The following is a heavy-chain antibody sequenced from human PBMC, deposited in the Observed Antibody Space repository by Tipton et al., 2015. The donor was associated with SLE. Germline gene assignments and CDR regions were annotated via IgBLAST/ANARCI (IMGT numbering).Heavy chain of an antibody. D-gene: IGHD6-13*01. CDR1: GGSISSYY. Sequence: TLSLTCTVSGGSISSYYWSWILQPAWKGLEWIGRIYTSGSTNYNPSPKSRVTMSVDTSKNQFSLKLSSVTAADTAVYYCARDPAAGGDWFDPWGQGTLVTVSS. CDR3: ARDPAAGGDWFDP. V-gene: IGHV4-4*07. J-gene: IGHJ5*02. CDR2: IYTSGST.